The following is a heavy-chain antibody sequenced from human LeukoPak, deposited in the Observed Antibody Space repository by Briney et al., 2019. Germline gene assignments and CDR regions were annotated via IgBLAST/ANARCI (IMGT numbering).Heavy chain of an antibody. V-gene: IGHV3-23*01. Sequence: GGSLRLSCEASGFIFSHYAMSWVRQVPGKGLEWVAGISGRAVSTYHVDSVRGRFNISRDNSKRILYLQMNSLRAEDTALYYCAKLSDSSGSYYNDWFESWGQGSLVTVSS. CDR2: ISGRAVST. D-gene: IGHD3-10*01. CDR1: GFIFSHYA. CDR3: AKLSDSSGSYYNDWFES. J-gene: IGHJ5*01.